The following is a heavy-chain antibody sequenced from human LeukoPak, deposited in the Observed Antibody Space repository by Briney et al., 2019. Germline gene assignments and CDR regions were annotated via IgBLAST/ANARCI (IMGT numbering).Heavy chain of an antibody. D-gene: IGHD6-13*01. J-gene: IGHJ3*02. CDR3: AGGIIAAAGRRAFDI. Sequence: SETLSLTCTVSGGSISSYYWSWIRQPAGKGLEWIGRIYTSGSTNYNPSLKSRVTMSVDTSKNQFSLKLSSATAADTAVYYCAGGIIAAAGRRAFDIWGQGTMVTVSS. CDR1: GGSISSYY. V-gene: IGHV4-4*07. CDR2: IYTSGST.